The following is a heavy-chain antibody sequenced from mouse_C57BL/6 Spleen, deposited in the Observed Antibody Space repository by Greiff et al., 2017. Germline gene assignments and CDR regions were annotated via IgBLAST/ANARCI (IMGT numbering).Heavy chain of an antibody. J-gene: IGHJ2*01. CDR2: IYPRRGNT. V-gene: IGHV1-81*01. Sequence: QVQLQQSGAELARPGASVKLSCKASGYTFTSSGISWVKQRTGQGLEWIGEIYPRRGNTYYNEKFKGKATMTADKSSSTAYMELRSLTSEGSAVYFCARGDTTDYFDYWGQGTTLTVSS. D-gene: IGHD1-1*01. CDR3: ARGDTTDYFDY. CDR1: GYTFTSSG.